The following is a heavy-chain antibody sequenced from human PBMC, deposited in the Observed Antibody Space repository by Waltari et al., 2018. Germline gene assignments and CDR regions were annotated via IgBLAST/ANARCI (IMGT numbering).Heavy chain of an antibody. CDR1: GFTFSSYA. V-gene: IGHV3-23*01. CDR2: ITGRGATT. D-gene: IGHD6-19*01. CDR3: AKDKASGWYWDY. Sequence: EVQLLASGGGLVQRGGSLRLSCAASGFTFSSYAMSWVRQAPGEGLEWVSAITGRGATTYYADSVKCRFTISRDNSKSTLYLQMNSLRAEDTAVYYCAKDKASGWYWDYWGQGTLVTVPS. J-gene: IGHJ4*02.